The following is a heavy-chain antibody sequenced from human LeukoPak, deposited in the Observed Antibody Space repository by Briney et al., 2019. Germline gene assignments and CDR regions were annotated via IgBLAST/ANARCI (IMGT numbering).Heavy chain of an antibody. CDR3: ARVLQQLFPDAFDI. D-gene: IGHD6-13*01. CDR1: GGTFSSYA. V-gene: IGHV1-69*06. Sequence: SVKVSCKASGGTFSSYAISWVRQAPGQGLEWMGGIIPIFGTANYAQKFQGRVTITADTSTSTAYMELRSLRSDDTAVYYCARVLQQLFPDAFDIWGQGTMVTVSS. CDR2: IIPIFGTA. J-gene: IGHJ3*02.